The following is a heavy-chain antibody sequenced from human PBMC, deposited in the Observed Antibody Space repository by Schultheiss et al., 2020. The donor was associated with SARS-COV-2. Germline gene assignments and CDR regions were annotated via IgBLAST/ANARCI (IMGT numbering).Heavy chain of an antibody. Sequence: GSLRLSCAASGFTFSNAWMSWVRQAPGKGLEWVGEINHSGSTNYNPSLKSRVTISVDTSKNQFSLKLSSVTAADTAVYYCARGRWEGAFDIWGQGTMVTVSS. V-gene: IGHV4-34*01. CDR3: ARGRWEGAFDI. CDR1: GFTFSNAW. CDR2: INHSGST. D-gene: IGHD1-26*01. J-gene: IGHJ3*02.